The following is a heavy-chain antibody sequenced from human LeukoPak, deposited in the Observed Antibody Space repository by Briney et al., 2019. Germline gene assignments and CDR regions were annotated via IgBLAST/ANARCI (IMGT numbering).Heavy chain of an antibody. Sequence: PSETLSLTCTVSGGSISSGSYYWSWIRQPAGKGLEWIGRIYTSGSTNYNPSLKSRVTISVDTSKNQFSLKLSSVTAADTAVYYCARGNWSYLGYYYYYMDVWGKGTTVTVSS. CDR1: GGSISSGSYY. J-gene: IGHJ6*03. CDR3: ARGNWSYLGYYYYYMDV. CDR2: IYTSGST. V-gene: IGHV4-61*02. D-gene: IGHD1-7*01.